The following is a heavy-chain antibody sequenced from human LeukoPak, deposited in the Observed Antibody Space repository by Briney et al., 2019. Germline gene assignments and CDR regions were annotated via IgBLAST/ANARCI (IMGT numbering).Heavy chain of an antibody. J-gene: IGHJ4*02. CDR3: ARRITMVRGVLTRYFDY. V-gene: IGHV4-39*07. Sequence: SETLSLTCTVSGGSISSSSYYWGWIRQPPGKGLEWIGSIYYSGSTYYNPSLKSRVTISVDTSKNQFSLKLSSVTAADTAVYYCARRITMVRGVLTRYFDYWGQGTLVTVSS. CDR2: IYYSGST. CDR1: GGSISSSSYY. D-gene: IGHD3-10*01.